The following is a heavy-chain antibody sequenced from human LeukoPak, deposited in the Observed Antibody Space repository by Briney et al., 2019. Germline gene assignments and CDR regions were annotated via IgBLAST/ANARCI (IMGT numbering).Heavy chain of an antibody. CDR3: ARDRLGGGPLDDGPYNWFDP. CDR1: GFTFSSYS. V-gene: IGHV3-21*01. D-gene: IGHD3-16*01. CDR2: INGGSTYI. Sequence: PGGSLRLSCAASGFTFSSYSMNWVRQAPGKGLEWISSINGGSTYIYYADAVRGRFTISRDNAKNSLYLQMNSLRAEDTAVYYCARDRLGGGPLDDGPYNWFDPWGQGTLVTVSS. J-gene: IGHJ5*02.